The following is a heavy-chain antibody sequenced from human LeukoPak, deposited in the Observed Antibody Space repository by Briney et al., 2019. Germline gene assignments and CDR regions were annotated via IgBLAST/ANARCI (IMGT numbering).Heavy chain of an antibody. CDR3: AKDPRRWELGDY. CDR2: INEDGSST. J-gene: IGHJ4*02. D-gene: IGHD1-26*01. Sequence: GGSLRLSCAASGYTFSTYWMHWVRQGPGKGLVWVSRINEDGSSTSYAESVRGRFTISRDNAKNTLYLQMNSLRAEDTAVYYCAKDPRRWELGDYWGQGTLVTVSS. CDR1: GYTFSTYW. V-gene: IGHV3-74*01.